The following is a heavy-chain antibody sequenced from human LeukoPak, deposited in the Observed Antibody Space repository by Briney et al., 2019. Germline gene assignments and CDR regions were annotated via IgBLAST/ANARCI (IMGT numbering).Heavy chain of an antibody. V-gene: IGHV4-34*01. CDR1: GGSFSGYY. CDR2: INHSGST. Sequence: SETLSLTCAVYGGSFSGYYWSWIRQPPGKGLEWIGEINHSGSTNYNPSLKSRVTISVDTSKNQFSLKLSSVTAADTAVYYCARGLSLGVIVVPGVWFDPWGQGTLVTVSS. D-gene: IGHD3-22*01. CDR3: ARGLSLGVIVVPGVWFDP. J-gene: IGHJ5*02.